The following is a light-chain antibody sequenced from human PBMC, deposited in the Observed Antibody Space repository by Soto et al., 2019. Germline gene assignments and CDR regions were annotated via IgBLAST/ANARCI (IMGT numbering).Light chain of an antibody. Sequence: QSVLTQPPSVSAAPGQKVTISCSGNTSDIGNNYLSWYQLHPGTTPKLVIFYNSQRPSGIPDRFSGSKSGTSATLGVAALQTGDEADYYCGTWDSILSAVVFGGGTKLTVL. CDR3: GTWDSILSAVV. J-gene: IGLJ3*02. CDR1: TSDIGNNY. V-gene: IGLV1-51*01. CDR2: YNS.